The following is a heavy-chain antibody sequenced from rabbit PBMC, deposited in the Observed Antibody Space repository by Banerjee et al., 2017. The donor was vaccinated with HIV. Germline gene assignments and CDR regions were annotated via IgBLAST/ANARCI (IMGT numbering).Heavy chain of an antibody. CDR1: GFDFSSYG. Sequence: EQLVESGGGLVQPGGSLKLSCKASGFDFSSYGVSWVRQAPGKGLEWIGYITYGGSTFYASWAKGRFTISRTSTTVDLKMTSLTAADTATYFCARDLAGAIGWNFNLWGPGTLVTVS. D-gene: IGHD4-1*01. V-gene: IGHV1S21*01. CDR3: ARDLAGAIGWNFNL. J-gene: IGHJ4*01. CDR2: ITYGGST.